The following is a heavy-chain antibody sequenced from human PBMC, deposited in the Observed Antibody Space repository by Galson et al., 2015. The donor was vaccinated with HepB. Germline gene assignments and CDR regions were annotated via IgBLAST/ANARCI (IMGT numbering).Heavy chain of an antibody. CDR2: LNWNGGST. J-gene: IGHJ4*02. CDR1: GYTFDDYG. Sequence: SLRLSCAASGYTFDDYGMSWVRQTPGKGLEWVSGLNWNGGSTGYADSVKGRFTISRDNAKNSLYLQMSGLRAEDTAFYHCARGGGSNYGVDYWGQGTLVTVSS. D-gene: IGHD1-26*01. V-gene: IGHV3-20*01. CDR3: ARGGGSNYGVDY.